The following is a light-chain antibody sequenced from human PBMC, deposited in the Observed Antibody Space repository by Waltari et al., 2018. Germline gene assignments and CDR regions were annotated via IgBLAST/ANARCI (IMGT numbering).Light chain of an antibody. CDR3: SSYAGSNNFFYV. V-gene: IGLV2-8*01. CDR1: SSDVGGYNY. Sequence: QSALTQPPSASGSPGQSVTISCTGTSSDVGGYNYVSWYQQHPGKAPKLLIYEVSERPPGVPDRFAGSKSGNTASLTVSGLQAEDEADYYCSSYAGSNNFFYVFGTGTKVTVL. CDR2: EVS. J-gene: IGLJ1*01.